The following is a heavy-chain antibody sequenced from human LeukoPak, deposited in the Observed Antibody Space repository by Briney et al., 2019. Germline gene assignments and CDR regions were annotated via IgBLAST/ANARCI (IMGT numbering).Heavy chain of an antibody. V-gene: IGHV1-2*02. CDR1: GYTFTGYY. Sequence: ASVKVSCKASGYTFTGYYMHWVRQAPGQGLEWMGWINPNSGGTNYAQKFQGRVTMTRDTSISTAYMELSRLRSDDTAVYYCAGDGSWITMVRGVPPYYYMDVWGRGTTVTISS. J-gene: IGHJ6*03. CDR2: INPNSGGT. D-gene: IGHD3-10*01. CDR3: AGDGSWITMVRGVPPYYYMDV.